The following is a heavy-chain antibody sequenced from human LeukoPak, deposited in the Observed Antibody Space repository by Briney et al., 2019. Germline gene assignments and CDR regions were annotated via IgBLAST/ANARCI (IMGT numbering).Heavy chain of an antibody. Sequence: SVKVSCKASGGTFSSYAISWVRQAPGQGLEWMGGIIPIFGTANYAQKFQGRVTITADESTSTAYMELSSLRSEDTAVYYCARNLYGGNSDYYYYGMDVWGQGTTVTVSS. D-gene: IGHD4-23*01. J-gene: IGHJ6*02. CDR2: IIPIFGTA. CDR3: ARNLYGGNSDYYYYGMDV. V-gene: IGHV1-69*13. CDR1: GGTFSSYA.